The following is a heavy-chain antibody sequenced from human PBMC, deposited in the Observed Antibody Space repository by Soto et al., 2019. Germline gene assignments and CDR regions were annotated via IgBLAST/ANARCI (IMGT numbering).Heavy chain of an antibody. J-gene: IGHJ3*02. D-gene: IGHD2-15*01. CDR3: ARVRGYCSGGSCSPPGAFYI. CDR1: GYTFTSYG. CDR2: ISAYNGNT. V-gene: IGHV1-18*01. Sequence: QDQLVQSGAEVKKPGASVKVSCKASGYTFTSYGISWVRQAPGQGLEWMGWISAYNGNTNYAQKLQGRVTMTTDTSTSTAYMELRSLRSDDTAVYYCARVRGYCSGGSCSPPGAFYIWGQGTMVTVSS.